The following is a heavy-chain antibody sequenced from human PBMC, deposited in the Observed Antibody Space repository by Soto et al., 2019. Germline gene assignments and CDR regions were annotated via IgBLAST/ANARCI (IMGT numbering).Heavy chain of an antibody. CDR2: IVPNVGTV. Sequence: SVKVSCKASGGTLSSFVNYPINWVRQAPGQGLEWMGGIVPNVGTVNYAQKFQGRVTITADKSTGTAYMELSSLRSEDTALYYCARRDTSGFLRYFDNWGQGTLVTVS. CDR1: GGTLSSFVNYP. V-gene: IGHV1-69*06. CDR3: ARRDTSGFLRYFDN. D-gene: IGHD3-3*01. J-gene: IGHJ4*02.